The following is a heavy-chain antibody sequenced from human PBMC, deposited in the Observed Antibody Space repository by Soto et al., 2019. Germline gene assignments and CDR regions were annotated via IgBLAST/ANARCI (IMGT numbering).Heavy chain of an antibody. CDR1: GFTFSSYA. J-gene: IGHJ4*02. CDR2: ISYDGSNK. Sequence: QVQLVESGGGVVQPGRSLRLSCAASGFTFSSYAMHWIRQAPGKGLEWVAVISYDGSNKYYADSVKGRFTISRDNSKNALALQMNNLKVEDTAVYYCARDPGATDFAEWTYYFDDWGQGTLVTVSS. V-gene: IGHV3-30-3*01. CDR3: ARDPGATDFAEWTYYFDD. D-gene: IGHD3-3*01.